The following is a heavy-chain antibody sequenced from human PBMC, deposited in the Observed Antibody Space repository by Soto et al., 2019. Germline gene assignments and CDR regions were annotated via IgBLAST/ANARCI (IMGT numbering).Heavy chain of an antibody. V-gene: IGHV3-30*18. D-gene: IGHD4-17*01. CDR3: AKDHRTTVTTRGVWYFDY. CDR2: MSYDGSKK. Sequence: QVQLVESGGGVVQPGWSLRLSSAASGFSFSNYAMHWVRQAPGKGLEWMALMSYDGSKKYYADSVKGRFTISRDNSKNTLFLQMNSLRGEDTAVYYCAKDHRTTVTTRGVWYFDYWGQGTLVAVSS. J-gene: IGHJ4*02. CDR1: GFSFSNYA.